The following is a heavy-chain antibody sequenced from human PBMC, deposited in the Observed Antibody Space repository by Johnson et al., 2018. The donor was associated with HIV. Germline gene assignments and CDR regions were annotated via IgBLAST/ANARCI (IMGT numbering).Heavy chain of an antibody. V-gene: IGHV3-7*01. CDR1: GFTFSSYG. CDR3: AKSTQASILRESGPYGAFDI. CDR2: IKQDGSEK. Sequence: VQLVESGGGVVQPGRSLRLSCVASGFTFSSYGMHWVRQPPGKGLEWVANIKQDGSEKYYVDSVKGRFTISRDNAKNSLYLQMNSLRVEDTAVYYCAKSTQASILRESGPYGAFDIWGQGTMVTVSS. D-gene: IGHD3-10*01. J-gene: IGHJ3*02.